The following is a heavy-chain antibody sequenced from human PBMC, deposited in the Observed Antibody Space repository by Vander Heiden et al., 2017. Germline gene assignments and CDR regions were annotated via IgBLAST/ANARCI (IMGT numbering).Heavy chain of an antibody. D-gene: IGHD3-22*01. CDR1: GFTFSSNG. Sequence: QVQLVESGGGVVQPEGSVRLSCAASGFTFSSNGMQWVRQVPGKGLEWVALIWHDGSKIYYTDSVKGRFTISRDNSKNTLFLQMNSLRAEDTAVYYCARDCDTSGHYSALDYWGQGSLVIVSS. CDR3: ARDCDTSGHYSALDY. V-gene: IGHV3-33*01. CDR2: IWHDGSKI. J-gene: IGHJ4*02.